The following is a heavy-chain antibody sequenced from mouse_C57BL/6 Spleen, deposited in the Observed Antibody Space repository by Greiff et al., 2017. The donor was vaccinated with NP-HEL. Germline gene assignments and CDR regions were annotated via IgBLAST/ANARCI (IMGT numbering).Heavy chain of an antibody. CDR1: GYTFTSYW. J-gene: IGHJ2*01. CDR3: AAGGTVVASRSDY. Sequence: QVQLQQSGAELVKPGASVKLSCKASGYTFTSYWMHWVKQRPGQGLEWIGMIHPNSGSTNYNEKFKSKATLTVDKSSSTAYMQLSSLTSEDSAVYYCAAGGTVVASRSDYWGQGTTLTVSS. CDR2: IHPNSGST. V-gene: IGHV1-64*01. D-gene: IGHD1-1*01.